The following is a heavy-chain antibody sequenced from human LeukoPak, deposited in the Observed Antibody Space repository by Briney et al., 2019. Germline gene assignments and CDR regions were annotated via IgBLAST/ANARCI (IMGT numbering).Heavy chain of an antibody. J-gene: IGHJ4*02. CDR1: GFTFSGSN. D-gene: IGHD3-22*01. V-gene: IGHV3-73*01. CDR3: ARHYAFDNNGRLDY. Sequence: GGSLRLSCAASGFTFSGSNIHWVRQASGKGLEWVGRIRSKPNNYATTYGASVKGRFTISRDDSKNMAYLQMNSLKTEDTAVYYCARHYAFDNNGRLDYWGQGTLVTVSA. CDR2: IRSKPNNYAT.